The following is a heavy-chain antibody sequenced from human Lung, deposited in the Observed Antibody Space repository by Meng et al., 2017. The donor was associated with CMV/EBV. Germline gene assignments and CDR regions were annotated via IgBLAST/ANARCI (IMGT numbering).Heavy chain of an antibody. CDR3: AKDRGDYSNFRFDP. D-gene: IGHD4-11*01. CDR1: GFIFSNYG. Sequence: GGSLRLXXAASGFIFSNYGMSWVRQAPGKRPEWLSGISGSGGRTYYAEYIKGRFTISRDNSKNTIYLQMDNLKAEDTGVYYCAKDRGDYSNFRFDPWGQGTLVTVSS. J-gene: IGHJ5*02. CDR2: ISGSGGRT. V-gene: IGHV3-23*01.